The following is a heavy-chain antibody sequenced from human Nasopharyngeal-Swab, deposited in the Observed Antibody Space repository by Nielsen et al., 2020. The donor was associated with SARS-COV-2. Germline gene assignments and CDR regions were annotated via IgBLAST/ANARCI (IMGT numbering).Heavy chain of an antibody. J-gene: IGHJ4*02. CDR1: GFTFSSYS. CDR3: ARDPGRWVRGVYY. Sequence: LSLPCAASGFTFSSYSMNWVRQAQGKGLEWVSSISSSSSYIYYADSVKGRFTISRDNAKNSLYLQMNSLRAEDTAVYYCARDPGRWVRGVYYWGQGTLVTVSS. D-gene: IGHD3-10*01. V-gene: IGHV3-21*01. CDR2: ISSSSSYI.